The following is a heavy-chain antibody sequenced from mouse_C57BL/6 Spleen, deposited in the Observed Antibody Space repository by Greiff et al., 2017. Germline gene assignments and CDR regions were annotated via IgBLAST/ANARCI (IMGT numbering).Heavy chain of an antibody. J-gene: IGHJ3*01. CDR1: GYTFTSYW. D-gene: IGHD3-2*02. Sequence: VQLQQPGAELVRPGSSVKLSCKASGYTFTSYWMDWVKQRPGQGLEWIGNIYPSDSETHYNPKFKDKATLTVDKSSSTAYMQLSSLTSEDSAVYYWARDSSGSFAYWGQGTLVTVSA. CDR3: ARDSSGSFAY. CDR2: IYPSDSET. V-gene: IGHV1-61*01.